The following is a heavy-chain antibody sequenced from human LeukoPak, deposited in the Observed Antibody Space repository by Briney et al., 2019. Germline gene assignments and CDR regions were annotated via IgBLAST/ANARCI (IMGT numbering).Heavy chain of an antibody. CDR1: GGSISSYY. J-gene: IGHJ4*02. V-gene: IGHV4-4*07. CDR2: IYTSGST. CDR3: ARESGGWNYFDY. D-gene: IGHD6-19*01. Sequence: SETLSLTCTVSGGSISSYYWSWIRQPAGEGLEWIGRIYTSGSTNYNPSLKSRVTMSVDSSKNQFSLKLTSVTAADTAVYFCARESGGWNYFDYWGQGTLVTVSS.